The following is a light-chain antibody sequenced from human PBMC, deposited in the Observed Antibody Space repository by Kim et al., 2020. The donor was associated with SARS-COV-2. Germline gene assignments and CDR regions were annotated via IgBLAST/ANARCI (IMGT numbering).Light chain of an antibody. J-gene: IGLJ3*02. CDR3: VAWDDSLSGSV. V-gene: IGLV1-44*01. CDR1: RSNIGSNV. CDR2: SND. Sequence: GQRVTISCSGGRSNIGSNVVNWYQHLPGTAPKLLIYSNDYRSSGVPDRFSGSKSGTSASLAISGLQSEDEADYYCVAWDDSLSGSVFGGGTQLTVL.